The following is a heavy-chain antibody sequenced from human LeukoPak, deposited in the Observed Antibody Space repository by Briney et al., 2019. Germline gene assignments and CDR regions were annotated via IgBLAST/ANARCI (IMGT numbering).Heavy chain of an antibody. V-gene: IGHV3-49*04. J-gene: IGHJ4*02. Sequence: GGSLRLSCTASGFTFGDYAMSWVRQAPGKGLEWVGFIRSKAYGGTTEYAASVKGRFTISRDDSKSIAYLQMNSLKTEDTAVYYCTSGRQWLNFDYWGQGTLVTVSS. CDR3: TSGRQWLNFDY. CDR2: IRSKAYGGTT. D-gene: IGHD3-22*01. CDR1: GFTFGDYA.